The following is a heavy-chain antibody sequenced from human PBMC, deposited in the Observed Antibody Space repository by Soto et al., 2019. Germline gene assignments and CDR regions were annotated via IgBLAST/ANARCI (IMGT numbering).Heavy chain of an antibody. Sequence: PGESLKISCKGSGYSFTSYWISWVRQMPGKGLEWMGRIDPSDSYTNYSPSFQGHVTISAGKSISTAYLQWSSLKASDTAMYYCARGTYSSSFAAYYYYGMDVWGQGTRVTFS. J-gene: IGHJ6*02. D-gene: IGHD6-6*01. CDR1: GYSFTSYW. CDR2: IDPSDSYT. V-gene: IGHV5-10-1*01. CDR3: ARGTYSSSFAAYYYYGMDV.